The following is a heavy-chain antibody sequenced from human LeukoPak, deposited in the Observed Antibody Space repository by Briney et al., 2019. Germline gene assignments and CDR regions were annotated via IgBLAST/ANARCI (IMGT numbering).Heavy chain of an antibody. CDR2: ISDTGAVT. J-gene: IGHJ4*02. CDR3: ANLGKYCSGFSCYK. CDR1: GFHYGTYA. V-gene: IGHV3-23*01. D-gene: IGHD2-2*02. Sequence: AGGSLRLSCSASGFHYGTYAVSWVRQARGKGLDWVPAISDTGAVTYYADCVRGRFTVSRDNSINTVYLQMNSLRAEDTAVYYCANLGKYCSGFSCYKWGQGTLVTVSS.